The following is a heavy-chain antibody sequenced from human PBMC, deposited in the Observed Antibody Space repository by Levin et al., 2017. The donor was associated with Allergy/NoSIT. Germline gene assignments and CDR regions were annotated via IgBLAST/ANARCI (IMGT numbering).Heavy chain of an antibody. Sequence: GGSLRLSCAASGFTFSTYSMNWVRQAPGKGLEWVSSISSTSSYIYYADSVKGRFTISRDNATNSLSLQMNSLRAEDTAVYYCARGSTAVDYWGQGTLVTVSS. J-gene: IGHJ4*02. V-gene: IGHV3-21*01. CDR2: ISSTSSYI. D-gene: IGHD3-10*01. CDR3: ARGSTAVDY. CDR1: GFTFSTYS.